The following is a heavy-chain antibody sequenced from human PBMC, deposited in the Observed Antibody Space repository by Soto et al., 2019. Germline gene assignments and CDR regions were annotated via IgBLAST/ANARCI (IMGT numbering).Heavy chain of an antibody. CDR3: GRSVVGATGEILYHAMAV. Sequence: QVQLVQSGAEVKKPGASVKVSCTASGYTFTTYALHWVRQAPGQRPEWMGWINPASGHTKYSKRFQDRVTITRDTAASTGYMELSSLRSEDTAVYYCGRSVVGATGEILYHAMAVWGQGTTVTVSS. CDR1: GYTFTTYA. CDR2: INPASGHT. V-gene: IGHV1-3*01. D-gene: IGHD1-26*01. J-gene: IGHJ6*02.